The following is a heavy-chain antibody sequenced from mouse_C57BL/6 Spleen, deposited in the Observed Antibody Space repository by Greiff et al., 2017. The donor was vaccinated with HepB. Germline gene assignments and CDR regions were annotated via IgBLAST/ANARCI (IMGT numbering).Heavy chain of an antibody. J-gene: IGHJ2*01. CDR2: INYDGSST. V-gene: IGHV5-16*01. Sequence: EVHLVESEGGLVQPGSSMKLSCTASGFTFSDYYMAWVRQVPEKGLEWVANINYDGSSTYYLDSLKSRFIISRDNAKNILYLQMSSLKSEDTATYYCARDGYGNYGFDYWGQGTTLTVSS. CDR1: GFTFSDYY. CDR3: ARDGYGNYGFDY. D-gene: IGHD2-10*02.